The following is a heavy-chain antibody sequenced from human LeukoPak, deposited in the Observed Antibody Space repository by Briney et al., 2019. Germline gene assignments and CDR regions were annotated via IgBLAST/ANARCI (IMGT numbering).Heavy chain of an antibody. CDR3: AIWGDYGVLTGYYVSDY. CDR2: ITGSGGNT. J-gene: IGHJ4*02. Sequence: PGGSLRLSCAASGFTFSNYAMSWVRQAPGKGLEWVSAITGSGGNTYYADSVKGRFTISRDNSKNTVFPQMNSLRAEDTAVYYGAIWGDYGVLTGYYVSDYWGQGPLVSVSS. D-gene: IGHD3-9*01. CDR1: GFTFSNYA. V-gene: IGHV3-23*01.